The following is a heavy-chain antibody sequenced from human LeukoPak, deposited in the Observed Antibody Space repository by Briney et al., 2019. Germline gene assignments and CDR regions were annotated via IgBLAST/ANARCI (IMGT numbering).Heavy chain of an antibody. Sequence: GGTLRLSCAASGFTFSRYGMHWVRQAPGKGLKWGAVISYDGSNKYYADSVKGRFTISRDNSKNTLYLQMNSLRAEDTAVYYCAKENSIFGVVVIQDAFDIWGQGAMVTVSS. CDR1: GFTFSRYG. D-gene: IGHD3-3*01. J-gene: IGHJ3*02. V-gene: IGHV3-30*18. CDR2: ISYDGSNK. CDR3: AKENSIFGVVVIQDAFDI.